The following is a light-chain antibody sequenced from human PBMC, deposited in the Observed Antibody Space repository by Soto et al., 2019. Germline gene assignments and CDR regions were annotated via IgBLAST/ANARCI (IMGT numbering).Light chain of an antibody. CDR3: AGWDADLRGFV. Sequence: QSVLTQPPSASGTPGQRVSISCSGSSSNIGRDPVNWYQHLPGTAPKLLIYENNQRPSGGPDRFSGSKSGTSASLAISGLQSEDEADYFCAGWDADLRGFVFGTGTKLTVL. CDR1: SSNIGRDP. CDR2: ENN. J-gene: IGLJ1*01. V-gene: IGLV1-44*01.